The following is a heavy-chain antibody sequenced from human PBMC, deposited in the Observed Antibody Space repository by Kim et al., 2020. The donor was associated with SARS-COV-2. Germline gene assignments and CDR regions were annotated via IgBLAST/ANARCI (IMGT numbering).Heavy chain of an antibody. CDR2: ISGSGGST. J-gene: IGHJ6*02. V-gene: IGHV3-23*01. D-gene: IGHD4-17*01. CDR1: GFTFSSYA. CDR3: AKVRNGDYVPRMDV. Sequence: GGSLRLSCAASGFTFSSYAMSWVRQAPGKGLEWVSAISGSGGSTYYADSVKGRFTISRDNSKNTLYLQMNSLRAEDTAVYYCAKVRNGDYVPRMDVRGQGTTVTVSS.